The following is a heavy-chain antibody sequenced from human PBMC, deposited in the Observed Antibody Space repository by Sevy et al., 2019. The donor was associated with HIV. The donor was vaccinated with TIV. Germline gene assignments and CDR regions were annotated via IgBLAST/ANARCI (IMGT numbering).Heavy chain of an antibody. CDR2: IRPDGNEI. CDR3: ARRYFDL. CDR1: GFSVNSNY. V-gene: IGHV3-7*01. Sequence: GGSLRLSCAASGFSVNSNYMTWVRQAPGKGLDWVANIRPDGNEIYYAESVRGRFTISRDNSKESLYLQMSNLRVEDTATYFCARRYFDLWGQGALVTVSS. J-gene: IGHJ4*02.